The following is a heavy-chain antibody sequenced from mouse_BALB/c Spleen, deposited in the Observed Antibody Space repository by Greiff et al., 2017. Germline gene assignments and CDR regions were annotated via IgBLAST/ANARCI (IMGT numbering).Heavy chain of an antibody. CDR2: IDPANGNT. Sequence: VQLQQSGAELVKPGASVKLSCTASGFNIKDTYMHWVKQRPEQGLEWIGRIDPANGNTKYDPKFQGKATLTADTSSNTAYLQLSSLTSEDTAVYYCARRLRDAMDYWGQGTSVTVSS. CDR3: ARRLRDAMDY. J-gene: IGHJ4*01. D-gene: IGHD1-1*01. V-gene: IGHV14-3*02. CDR1: GFNIKDTY.